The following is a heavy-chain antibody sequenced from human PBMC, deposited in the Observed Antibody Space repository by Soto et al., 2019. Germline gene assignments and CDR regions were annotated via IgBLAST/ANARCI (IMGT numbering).Heavy chain of an antibody. CDR3: ARDLKVAAAGTGYYYYGMDV. D-gene: IGHD6-13*01. CDR2: ISRSSSNI. J-gene: IGHJ6*02. CDR1: GFNFSSYS. Sequence: KPGGSLRLSCAASGFNFSSYSMNWVRQAPGKGLEWVSSISRSSSNIYYVDSVKGRFTISRDNAKNSLYLQMNSLRAEDTAVYYCARDLKVAAAGTGYYYYGMDVWGQGTTVTVSS. V-gene: IGHV3-21*01.